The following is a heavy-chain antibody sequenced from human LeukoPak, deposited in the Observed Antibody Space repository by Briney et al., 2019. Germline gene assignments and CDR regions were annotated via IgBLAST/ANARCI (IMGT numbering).Heavy chain of an antibody. CDR2: IIPIFGTA. CDR1: GGTFSSYA. CDR3: ASQPSITNWFDP. Sequence: ASVKVSCKASGGTFSSYAISWVRQAPGQGLEWTGGIIPIFGTANYAQKFQGRVTITTDESTSTAYMELSSLRSEDTAVYYCASQPSITNWFDPWGQGTLVTVSS. D-gene: IGHD5-24*01. J-gene: IGHJ5*02. V-gene: IGHV1-69*05.